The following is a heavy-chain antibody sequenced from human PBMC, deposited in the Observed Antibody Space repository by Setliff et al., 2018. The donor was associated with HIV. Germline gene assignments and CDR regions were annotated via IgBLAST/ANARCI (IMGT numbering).Heavy chain of an antibody. Sequence: SLTCTVSGGSISSYYWSWIRQPPGKGLEWVGYIYYSGDTNYNPSLKSRVTISVDTSKNQFSLKVNSMTAADTAVYYCARYWQQLGAYAFDIWGQGTMVTVSS. CDR3: ARYWQQLGAYAFDI. J-gene: IGHJ3*02. D-gene: IGHD6-13*01. CDR2: IYYSGDT. V-gene: IGHV4-59*01. CDR1: GGSISSYY.